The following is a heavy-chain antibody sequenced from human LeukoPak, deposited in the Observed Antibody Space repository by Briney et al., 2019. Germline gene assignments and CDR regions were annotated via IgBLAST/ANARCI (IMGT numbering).Heavy chain of an antibody. CDR1: GGLISSGDYY. Sequence: SETLSLTCTVSGGLISSGDYYWNWIRQPPGKGLEWIAYIDYSGSTYYNPSLKSRVTISVDTSKNQLSLKLSSVTAADTAVYYCARASEGGITMVRGVITGPPFDYWGQGILVTVSS. CDR2: IDYSGST. V-gene: IGHV4-30-4*01. CDR3: ARASEGGITMVRGVITGPPFDY. J-gene: IGHJ4*02. D-gene: IGHD3-10*01.